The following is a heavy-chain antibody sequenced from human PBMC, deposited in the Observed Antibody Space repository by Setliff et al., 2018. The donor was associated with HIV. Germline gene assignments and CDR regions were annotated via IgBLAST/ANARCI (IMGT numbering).Heavy chain of an antibody. J-gene: IGHJ6*02. V-gene: IGHV4-34*01. CDR3: EAATVGETGYFGIDV. Sequence: SETLSLTCAVYGGSFSGYYWSWIRQPPGKGLEWIGEINHSGTTYYNSSLSSRVTMSLDTSKNQFSLKLNFVTAADTAVYYCEAATVGETGYFGIDVWGPGTTVTVSS. CDR1: GGSFSGYY. D-gene: IGHD1-26*01. CDR2: INHSGTT.